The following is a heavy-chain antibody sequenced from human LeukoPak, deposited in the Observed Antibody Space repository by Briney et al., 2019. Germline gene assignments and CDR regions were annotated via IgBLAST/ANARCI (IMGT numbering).Heavy chain of an antibody. Sequence: PSETLSLTCAVSGGSISSSNWCSWLRPPRGRGLGWIGEIYNSGSTDYNPSLKSRVTISVDKSKNQFSLKLSSVTAADTAVYYCARDPYCSSTSCNAENAFDIWGQGTMVTVSS. D-gene: IGHD2-2*01. V-gene: IGHV4-4*02. J-gene: IGHJ3*02. CDR3: ARDPYCSSTSCNAENAFDI. CDR2: IYNSGST. CDR1: GGSISSSNW.